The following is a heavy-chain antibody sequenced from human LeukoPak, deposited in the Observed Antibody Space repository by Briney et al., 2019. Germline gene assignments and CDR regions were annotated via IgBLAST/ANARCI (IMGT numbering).Heavy chain of an antibody. D-gene: IGHD5-12*01. Sequence: KPSETLSLTCAVYGGSFSGYYWSWIRQPPGKGLEWIGEINHSGSTNYNPSLKSRVTISVDTSKNQFSLKLSSVTAADTAVYYCGRINSGYAYETDYWGQGTLVTVSS. V-gene: IGHV4-34*01. CDR1: GGSFSGYY. J-gene: IGHJ4*02. CDR2: INHSGST. CDR3: GRINSGYAYETDY.